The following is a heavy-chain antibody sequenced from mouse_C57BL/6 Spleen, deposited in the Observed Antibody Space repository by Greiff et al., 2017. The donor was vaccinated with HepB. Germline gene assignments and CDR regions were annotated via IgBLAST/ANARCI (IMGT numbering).Heavy chain of an antibody. J-gene: IGHJ1*03. CDR3: ARRGYGSSYWYFDV. Sequence: EVKLVESEGGLVQPGSSMKLSCTASGFTFSDYYMAWVRQVPEKGLEWVANINYDGSSNYYLDSLKSRFIISRDNAKNILYLQMSSLKSEDTATYYCARRGYGSSYWYFDVWGTGTTVTVSS. CDR1: GFTFSDYY. D-gene: IGHD1-1*01. CDR2: INYDGSSN. V-gene: IGHV5-16*01.